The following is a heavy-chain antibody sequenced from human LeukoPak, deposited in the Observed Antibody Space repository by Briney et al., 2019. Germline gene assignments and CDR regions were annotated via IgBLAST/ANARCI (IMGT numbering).Heavy chain of an antibody. CDR2: INPNSGGT. Sequence: ASVKVPCKASGYTFTGYYMHWVRQAPGQGLEWMGWINPNSGGTNYAQKFQGRVTMTRDTSISTAYMELSRLRSDDTAVYYCARASSTSRNFYFDYWGQGTLVTVSS. CDR1: GYTFTGYY. J-gene: IGHJ4*02. D-gene: IGHD2-2*01. CDR3: ARASSTSRNFYFDY. V-gene: IGHV1-2*02.